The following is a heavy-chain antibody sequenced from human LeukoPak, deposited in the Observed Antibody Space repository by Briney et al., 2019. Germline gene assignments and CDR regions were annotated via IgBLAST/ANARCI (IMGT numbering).Heavy chain of an antibody. Sequence: GGSLRLSCAVSAFTFSSYGMHWVRQAPGKGLEWVAFIRYDGNNKYYADSVKGRFTISRDNSKNTLYLQMNSLRVEDTALYYCARDGGPTGLAQFDYWGQGTLVTVSS. CDR2: IRYDGNNK. V-gene: IGHV3-30*02. D-gene: IGHD3-16*01. CDR3: ARDGGPTGLAQFDY. J-gene: IGHJ4*02. CDR1: AFTFSSYG.